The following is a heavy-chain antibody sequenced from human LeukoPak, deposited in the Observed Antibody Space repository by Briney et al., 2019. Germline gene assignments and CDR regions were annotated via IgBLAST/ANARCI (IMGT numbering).Heavy chain of an antibody. Sequence: PGGSLRLSCAASGFTVSSNYMSWVRQAPGKGLEWVSVIYIGGTTYYADSVKGRFTISRDNSKNTLYLQMNSLRAEDTAVYYCAKAKTLRRSYLDDYWGQGTLVTVSS. V-gene: IGHV3-53*05. CDR1: GFTVSSNY. D-gene: IGHD1-26*01. CDR3: AKAKTLRRSYLDDY. CDR2: IYIGGTT. J-gene: IGHJ4*02.